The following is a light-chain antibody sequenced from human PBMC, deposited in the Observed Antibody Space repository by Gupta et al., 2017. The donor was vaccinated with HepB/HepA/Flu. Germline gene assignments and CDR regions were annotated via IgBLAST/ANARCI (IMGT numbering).Light chain of an antibody. J-gene: IGKJ4*01. V-gene: IGKV1-9*01. CDR1: QDINSH. CDR3: QQFNSHPLT. CDR2: DTS. Sequence: IQLTHSPSFLSASVGDRVTITCRASQDINSHFNWYQQKPGRAPKLLIYDTSTLQSGFPLRFSGSRSGTDFTLTISSLHPEDFATNYCQQFNSHPLTFGGGTKVEIK.